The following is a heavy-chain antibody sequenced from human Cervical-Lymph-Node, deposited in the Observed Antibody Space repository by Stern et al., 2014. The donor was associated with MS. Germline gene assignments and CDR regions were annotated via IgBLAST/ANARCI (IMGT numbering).Heavy chain of an antibody. J-gene: IGHJ4*02. D-gene: IGHD5-18*01. CDR2: IKQDGSET. V-gene: IGHV3-7*03. CDR1: GFTFSSLW. Sequence: EVQLVESGGGLVQPGGSLRLSCAASGFTFSSLWMNWVRQAPGKGLEWVANIKQDGSETHYVDSVNGRFNISRDNAKNSLYLQMNSLRAEDTAMYYCARGGYSYAFGVDSWGQGTLLTVSS. CDR3: ARGGYSYAFGVDS.